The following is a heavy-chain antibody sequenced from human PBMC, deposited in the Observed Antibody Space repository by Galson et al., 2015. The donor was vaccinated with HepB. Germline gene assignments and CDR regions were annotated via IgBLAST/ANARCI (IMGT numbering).Heavy chain of an antibody. J-gene: IGHJ4*02. D-gene: IGHD6-19*01. Sequence: SLRLSCAASGVTFSDYWMHWVRQAPGKGLLWVSYISADGTRTTYADSVKVRFTISRDTAKNTVYLQMNSLRAEDTAVYYCAREFAFGCGSYSNWGQGSLVTVPS. CDR1: GVTFSDYW. CDR2: ISADGTRT. CDR3: AREFAFGCGSYSN. V-gene: IGHV3-74*01.